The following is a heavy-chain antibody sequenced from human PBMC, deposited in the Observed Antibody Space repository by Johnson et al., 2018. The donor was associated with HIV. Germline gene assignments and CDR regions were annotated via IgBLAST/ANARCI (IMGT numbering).Heavy chain of an antibody. CDR2: ISYDGNNK. CDR1: GFTFSSYP. J-gene: IGHJ3*02. CDR3: AKDNLKRTRGSDAFDI. Sequence: QVQLVESGGGVVQPGRSLRLSCAGSGFTFSSYPMHWVRQPPGKGLEWVAVISYDGNNKYYADSVKGRVTISRDNSKNTLYLQMNSLRAEDTAMYYCAKDNLKRTRGSDAFDIWGQGTMVTVSS. V-gene: IGHV3-30-3*01. D-gene: IGHD2-15*01.